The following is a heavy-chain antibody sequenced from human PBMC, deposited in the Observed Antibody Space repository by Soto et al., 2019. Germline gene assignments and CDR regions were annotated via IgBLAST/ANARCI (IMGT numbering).Heavy chain of an antibody. CDR3: ANADGDQWNNHCWDS. CDR2: ISCCGGST. Sequence: GGTLRLSCEASGFNFKKFAMGWVRQAPGEGLEWVSGISCCGGSTFYADSVKGRFSLARDDSKNTLSLQLNSLGVEDTAHYCWANADGDQWNNHCWDSWGQGTKVTVAS. CDR1: GFNFKKFA. V-gene: IGHV3-23*01. J-gene: IGHJ6*02. D-gene: IGHD1-1*01.